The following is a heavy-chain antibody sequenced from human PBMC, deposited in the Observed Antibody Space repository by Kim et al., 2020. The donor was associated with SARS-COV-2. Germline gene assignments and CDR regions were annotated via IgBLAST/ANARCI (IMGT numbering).Heavy chain of an antibody. Sequence: SETLSLTCAVYGGSFSGYYWSWIRQPPGKGLEWIGEINHSGSTNYNPSLKSRVTISVDTSKNQFSLKLSSVTAADTAVYYCARSDRRVYDGNLDYYYYGMDVWGQGTTVTVSS. J-gene: IGHJ6*02. CDR2: INHSGST. D-gene: IGHD5-12*01. CDR1: GGSFSGYY. CDR3: ARSDRRVYDGNLDYYYYGMDV. V-gene: IGHV4-34*01.